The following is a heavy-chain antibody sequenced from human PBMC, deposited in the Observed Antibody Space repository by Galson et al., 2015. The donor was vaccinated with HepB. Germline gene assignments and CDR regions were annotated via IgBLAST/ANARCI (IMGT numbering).Heavy chain of an antibody. D-gene: IGHD6-13*01. J-gene: IGHJ4*02. V-gene: IGHV3-9*01. Sequence: SLRLSCATSGFTFDDYAMHWIRQAPGKGLEWVSGITWNSAGIAYADSVKGRFTISRDNAKNSLDLQMNSLRAEDTALYFCAKVSAVGSGWSEGFDYWGQGTLVTVSS. CDR3: AKVSAVGSGWSEGFDY. CDR2: ITWNSAGI. CDR1: GFTFDDYA.